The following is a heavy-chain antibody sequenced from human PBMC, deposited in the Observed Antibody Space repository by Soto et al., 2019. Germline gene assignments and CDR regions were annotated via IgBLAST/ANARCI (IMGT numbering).Heavy chain of an antibody. CDR1: GFTFSNYA. V-gene: IGHV3-23*01. CDR2: ISVIGAAT. Sequence: GGSLRLSCAASGFTFSNYAMSWVRRAPGKGLEWVSGISVIGAATYFADSVKGRFTISRDNSQNVLFLQMNSLSAEDTAVYYCARTLSRSGGNCCGEVDYWGQGTLVTVSS. D-gene: IGHD2-21*01. CDR3: ARTLSRSGGNCCGEVDY. J-gene: IGHJ4*02.